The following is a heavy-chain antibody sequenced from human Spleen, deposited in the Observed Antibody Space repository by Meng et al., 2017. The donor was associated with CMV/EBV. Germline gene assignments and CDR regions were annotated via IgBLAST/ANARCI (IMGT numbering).Heavy chain of an antibody. CDR2: ITPPFGAT. CDR1: TFSTSA. D-gene: IGHD3-10*01. Sequence: TFSTSAVSWVRQAPGQGLEWMGGITPPFGATNFAQKFQGRLTITTDESTSTAYMDLSSLRSEDTAVYYCATTIGLWFGELHSNWFDPWGQGTLVTVSS. J-gene: IGHJ5*02. CDR3: ATTIGLWFGELHSNWFDP. V-gene: IGHV1-69*05.